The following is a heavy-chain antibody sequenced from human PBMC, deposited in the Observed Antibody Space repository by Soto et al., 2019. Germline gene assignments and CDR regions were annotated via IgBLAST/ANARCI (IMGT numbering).Heavy chain of an antibody. Sequence: PSETLSLTCTVSGGSISSSSYYWGWIRQPPGKGLEWIGSIYYSGSTYYNPSLKSRVTISVDTSKNQFSLKLSSVTAADTAVYYSARGHDEYYYYMDVWGKGTTVTVSS. CDR3: ARGHDEYYYYMDV. V-gene: IGHV4-39*01. D-gene: IGHD1-1*01. CDR1: GGSISSSSYY. J-gene: IGHJ6*03. CDR2: IYYSGST.